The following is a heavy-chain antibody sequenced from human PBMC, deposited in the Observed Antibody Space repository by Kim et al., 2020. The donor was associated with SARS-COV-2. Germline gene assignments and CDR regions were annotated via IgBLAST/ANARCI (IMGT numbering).Heavy chain of an antibody. V-gene: IGHV3-21*01. CDR2: I. J-gene: IGHJ6*02. D-gene: IGHD3-10*01. Sequence: IYDAGSVKGRFTNSRDNAKNSLYLRMNSLRAEYTAVYDCARDRYYHRRRDVWGQGTTVTVSS. CDR3: ARDRYYHRRRDV.